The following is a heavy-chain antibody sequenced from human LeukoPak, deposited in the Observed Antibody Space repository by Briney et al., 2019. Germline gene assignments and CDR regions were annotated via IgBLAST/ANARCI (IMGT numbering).Heavy chain of an antibody. J-gene: IGHJ4*02. D-gene: IGHD1-26*01. Sequence: PGGSLRLSCAASGFTFSSYWMSWVRQAPGKGLEWVANIKQDGSEKYYVDSVKGRFTLSRDNAKNSLYLQMNSLRAEDTAVYYCAVEGSSGSYYFDYWGQGTLVTVSS. CDR3: AVEGSSGSYYFDY. CDR2: IKQDGSEK. CDR1: GFTFSSYW. V-gene: IGHV3-7*03.